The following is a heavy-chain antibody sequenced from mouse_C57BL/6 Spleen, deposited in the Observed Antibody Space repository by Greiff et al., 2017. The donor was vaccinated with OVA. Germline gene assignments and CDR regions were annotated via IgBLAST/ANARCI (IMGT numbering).Heavy chain of an antibody. Sequence: QVHVKQPGAELVKPGASVKLSCKASGYTFTSYWMHWVKQRPGQGLEWIGMIHPNSGSTNYNEKFKSKATLTVDKSSITAYMQLSSLTSEDSAVYYCARDSSGLDYWGQGTTLTVSS. J-gene: IGHJ2*01. CDR3: ARDSSGLDY. D-gene: IGHD3-2*02. CDR1: GYTFTSYW. V-gene: IGHV1-64*01. CDR2: IHPNSGST.